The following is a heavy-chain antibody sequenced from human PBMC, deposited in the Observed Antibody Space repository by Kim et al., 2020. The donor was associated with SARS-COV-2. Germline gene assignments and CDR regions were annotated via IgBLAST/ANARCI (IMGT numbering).Heavy chain of an antibody. V-gene: IGHV3-23*01. Sequence: ADYVKSPYTVTRNNSKNTLYLHMNSLRAEDTAVYYCARDDADSHFGYYFDYWGQGTQLTVSS. D-gene: IGHD4-4*01. CDR3: ARDDADSHFGYYFDY. J-gene: IGHJ4*02.